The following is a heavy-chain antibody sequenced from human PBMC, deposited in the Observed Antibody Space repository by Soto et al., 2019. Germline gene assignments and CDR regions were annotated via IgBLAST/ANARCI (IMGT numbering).Heavy chain of an antibody. CDR3: AKAPRGGHYGDWYFDL. Sequence: EVQLLESGXXXVQPGGSLRLSCAGSGFTFGXYGMSWVRLAPGRGXXXXSAIKSGGETTYYPDSVKGRFTISRDNSKNTLYMQMNSLRAEDTAIYYCAKAPRGGHYGDWYFDLWGRGTLVTVSS. J-gene: IGHJ2*01. CDR2: IKSGGETT. V-gene: IGHV3-23*01. CDR1: GFTFGXYG. D-gene: IGHD3-10*01.